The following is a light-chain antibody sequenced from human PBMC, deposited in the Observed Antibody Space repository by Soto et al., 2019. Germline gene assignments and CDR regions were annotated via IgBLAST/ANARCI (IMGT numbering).Light chain of an antibody. V-gene: IGKV3-15*01. CDR2: GAS. CDR1: QIVSSN. Sequence: EIVMPQSPATLSVSPGERATLSCRASQIVSSNLAWYQQKPGQAPRLLIYGASTRATGIPARFSGSGSGTEFTLTISSLQSEDFAVYYCQQYNNWPRTFGQGTKVDIK. J-gene: IGKJ1*01. CDR3: QQYNNWPRT.